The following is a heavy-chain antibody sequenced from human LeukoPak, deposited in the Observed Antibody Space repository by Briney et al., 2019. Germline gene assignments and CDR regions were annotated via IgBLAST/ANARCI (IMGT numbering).Heavy chain of an antibody. CDR1: GGSISSSSYY. CDR3: ARVYYYDSSGPFDY. D-gene: IGHD3-22*01. V-gene: IGHV4-39*07. J-gene: IGHJ4*02. Sequence: SETLSLTCTVSGGSISSSSYYWGWIRQPPGKGLEWFGSIYYSGSTYYNPSLKSRVTILGDTSKNQLSLKVSSVTAADTAVYYCARVYYYDSSGPFDYWGQGALVTVSS. CDR2: IYYSGST.